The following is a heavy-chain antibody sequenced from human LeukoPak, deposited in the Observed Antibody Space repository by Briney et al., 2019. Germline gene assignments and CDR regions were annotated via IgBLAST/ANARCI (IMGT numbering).Heavy chain of an antibody. CDR2: ISYDGSNK. J-gene: IGHJ4*02. D-gene: IGHD3-22*01. Sequence: GGSLRLSCAASGFTFSSYAMHWVRQAPGKGLEWVAVISYDGSNKYYADSVKGRFTISRDNSKNTLYLQMNSLRAEDTAVYYCARDRPVVIDYWGQGTLVTVSS. CDR1: GFTFSSYA. V-gene: IGHV3-30-3*01. CDR3: ARDRPVVIDY.